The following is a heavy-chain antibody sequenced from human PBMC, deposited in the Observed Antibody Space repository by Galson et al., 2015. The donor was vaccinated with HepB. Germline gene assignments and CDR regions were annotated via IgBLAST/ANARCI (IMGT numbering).Heavy chain of an antibody. J-gene: IGHJ4*02. Sequence: SLRLSCAASGFTVSSNYMSWVRQAPGKGLVWVSRINSDARTTSYADSVEGRFTISRDNAKNTLYLQMNSLRAEGTAVYFCAREVGQVIDYWGQGTLVTVSS. CDR1: GFTVSSNY. V-gene: IGHV3-74*01. CDR3: AREVGQVIDY. CDR2: INSDARTT.